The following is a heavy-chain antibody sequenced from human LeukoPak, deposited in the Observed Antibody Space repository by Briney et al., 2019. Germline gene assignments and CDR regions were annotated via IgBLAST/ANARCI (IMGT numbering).Heavy chain of an antibody. CDR3: ARYHDYGSGSYTFGY. CDR2: INWIGGST. J-gene: IGHJ4*02. V-gene: IGHV3-20*04. D-gene: IGHD3-10*01. CDR1: GFTFDDYG. Sequence: TGGSLRLSCAASGFTFDDYGMSWVRQAPGKGLEWVSGINWIGGSTGYADSVKGRYTISRDNAKNSLYLQMNSLRAEDTALYYCARYHDYGSGSYTFGYWGQGTLVTVSS.